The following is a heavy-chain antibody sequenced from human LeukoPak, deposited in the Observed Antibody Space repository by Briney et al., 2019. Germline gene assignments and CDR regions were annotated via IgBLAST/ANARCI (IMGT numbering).Heavy chain of an antibody. Sequence: ASVKVSCKAPGYTFTSYGISWVRQAPGQGLEWMGWISAYNGNTNYAQKLQGRVTMTTDTSTSTAYMELRSLRSDDTAVYYCARGVAARPKTYYYYYMDVWGKGTTVTVSS. V-gene: IGHV1-18*01. CDR1: GYTFTSYG. D-gene: IGHD6-6*01. CDR3: ARGVAARPKTYYYYYMDV. CDR2: ISAYNGNT. J-gene: IGHJ6*03.